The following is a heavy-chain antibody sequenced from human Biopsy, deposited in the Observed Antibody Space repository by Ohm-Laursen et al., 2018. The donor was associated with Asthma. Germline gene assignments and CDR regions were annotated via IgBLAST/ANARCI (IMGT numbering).Heavy chain of an antibody. V-gene: IGHV1-3*01. Sequence: VASVKVSCKASGYTFISYAIHWVRQAPGQRLEWMGWINAGNGNTKYSQKFQGRATITRDTSASTAYMELSSLRSEDTAVFYCAGTYSGFFTREVNYSFAIWGQGTMVTVSS. CDR1: GYTFISYA. CDR2: INAGNGNT. CDR3: AGTYSGFFTREVNYSFAI. D-gene: IGHD1-1*01. J-gene: IGHJ3*02.